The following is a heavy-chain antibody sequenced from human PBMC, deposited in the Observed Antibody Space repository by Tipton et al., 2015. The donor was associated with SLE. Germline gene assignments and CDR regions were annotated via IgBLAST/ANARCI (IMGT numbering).Heavy chain of an antibody. D-gene: IGHD4-17*01. CDR3: AREGSGDHEYAFDA. J-gene: IGHJ3*01. CDR1: GSSFSSNY. CDR2: SYHSGIT. V-gene: IGHV4-59*01. Sequence: TLSLTCTVYGSSFSSNYWTWIRQPPGKGLEWIGYSYHSGITNYNPSLKSRVSMSVDTSKNQFSLKLNSVTAADTAVYYCAREGSGDHEYAFDAWPQGTMVSV.